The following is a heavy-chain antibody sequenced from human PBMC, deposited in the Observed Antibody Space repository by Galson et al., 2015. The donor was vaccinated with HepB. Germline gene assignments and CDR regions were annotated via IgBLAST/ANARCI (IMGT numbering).Heavy chain of an antibody. V-gene: IGHV3-30-3*01. CDR1: GFTFSSYA. CDR3: ARVSYDSSGPTDY. D-gene: IGHD3-22*01. J-gene: IGHJ4*02. CDR2: ISYDGSNK. Sequence: SLRLSCAASGFTFSSYAMHWARQAPGKGLEWVAVISYDGSNKYYADSVKGRFTISRDNSKNTLYLQMNSLRAEDTAVYYCARVSYDSSGPTDYWGQGTLVTVSS.